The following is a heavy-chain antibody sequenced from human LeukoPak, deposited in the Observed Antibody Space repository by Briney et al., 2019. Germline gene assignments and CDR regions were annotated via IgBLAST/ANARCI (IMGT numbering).Heavy chain of an antibody. CDR2: IYPGDSDT. CDR1: GYTFSSHW. V-gene: IGHV5-51*01. Sequence: GESLKISCKGSGYTFSSHWIGWVRQMPGKGLEWMGIIYPGDSDTRYSPSFQGQVTISADKSISTAYLQWSSLKASDTAMYYCARRQMYCSGGSCYSLAGLDYWGQGTLVTVSS. D-gene: IGHD2-15*01. J-gene: IGHJ4*02. CDR3: ARRQMYCSGGSCYSLAGLDY.